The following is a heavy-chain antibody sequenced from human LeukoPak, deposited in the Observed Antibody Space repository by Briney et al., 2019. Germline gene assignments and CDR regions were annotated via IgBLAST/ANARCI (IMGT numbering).Heavy chain of an antibody. J-gene: IGHJ4*02. V-gene: IGHV4-34*01. Sequence: PSETLSLTCAVYGGSLSGYSWSWIRQPPGKGLEWIGEINHSGSTNYNPSLKSRVTISADTSKNQFSLKLSAVTAADTAFYYCARVPGRPADVFDHWGQGTPVTVSS. CDR1: GGSLSGYS. D-gene: IGHD2-2*01. CDR3: ARVPGRPADVFDH. CDR2: INHSGST.